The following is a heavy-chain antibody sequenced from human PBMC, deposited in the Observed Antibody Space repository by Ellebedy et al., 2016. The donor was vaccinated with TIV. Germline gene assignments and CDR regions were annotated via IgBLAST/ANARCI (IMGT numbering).Heavy chain of an antibody. Sequence: GESLKISCAASGFTVNSYFISWVRQAPGKGLEWVSIIYKDGGTNYTDSVLGRFTISRDNSENTLYLQMDSLRAEDTAVYYCARDPGGGGNYGDNWFDPWGQGTLVTVSS. CDR3: ARDPGGGGNYGDNWFDP. CDR2: IYKDGGT. D-gene: IGHD4-17*01. V-gene: IGHV3-66*01. CDR1: GFTVNSYF. J-gene: IGHJ5*02.